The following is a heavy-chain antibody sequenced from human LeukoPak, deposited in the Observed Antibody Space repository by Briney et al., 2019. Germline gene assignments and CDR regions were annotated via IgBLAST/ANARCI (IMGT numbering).Heavy chain of an antibody. Sequence: GASVKVSCKASGGTFSSYAISWVRQAPGQGLEWMGRIIPILGIANYAQKFQGRVTITADKSTSTAYTELSSLRSEDTAVYYCARVRGRYFDLLLSPSDAFDIWGQGTMVTVSS. CDR2: IIPILGIA. CDR1: GGTFSSYA. D-gene: IGHD3-9*01. J-gene: IGHJ3*02. V-gene: IGHV1-69*04. CDR3: ARVRGRYFDLLLSPSDAFDI.